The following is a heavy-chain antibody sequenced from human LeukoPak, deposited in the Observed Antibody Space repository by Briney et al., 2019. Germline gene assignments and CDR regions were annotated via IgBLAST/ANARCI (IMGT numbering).Heavy chain of an antibody. Sequence: PGRSLRLSYAASGCTFSSCAMHWVRQAPGKGREWVTVISYDGNNKYYADSVKGRFTISRDNSKNTLYLQMNSLRAEDTAVYYCASPKQGQLLVSALGYWGQGTLVTVST. CDR1: GCTFSSCA. CDR3: ASPKQGQLLVSALGY. D-gene: IGHD6-13*01. J-gene: IGHJ4*02. V-gene: IGHV3-30*04. CDR2: ISYDGNNK.